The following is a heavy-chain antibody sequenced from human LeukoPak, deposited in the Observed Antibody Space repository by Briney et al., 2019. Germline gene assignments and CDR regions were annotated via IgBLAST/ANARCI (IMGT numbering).Heavy chain of an antibody. Sequence: PGGSLRLSCAASGFNFSIYGMHWVRQAPGKGLEWVAVVSDDGTNTYYGDSVKGRFTIYRDNSRDTLYLQMDSLRPENTAVYYCAKVRVTAPYFMDVWGKGTTVTVSS. CDR3: AKVRVTAPYFMDV. CDR2: VSDDGTNT. V-gene: IGHV3-30*18. CDR1: GFNFSIYG. D-gene: IGHD2-21*02. J-gene: IGHJ6*03.